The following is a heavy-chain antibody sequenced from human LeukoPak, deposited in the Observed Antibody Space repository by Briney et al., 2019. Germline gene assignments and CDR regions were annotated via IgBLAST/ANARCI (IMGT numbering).Heavy chain of an antibody. CDR2: IYHSGST. CDR3: ARSLSAVADDGNWFDP. Sequence: KPSETLSLTCAVSGGSISSSNWWSWVRQPPGKGLEWIGEIYHSGSTNYNPSLKSRVTISVDKSKNQFSLKLSSVTAADTAVYYCARSLSAVADDGNWFDPWGQGTLVTVSS. D-gene: IGHD6-19*01. CDR1: GGSISSSNW. V-gene: IGHV4-4*02. J-gene: IGHJ5*02.